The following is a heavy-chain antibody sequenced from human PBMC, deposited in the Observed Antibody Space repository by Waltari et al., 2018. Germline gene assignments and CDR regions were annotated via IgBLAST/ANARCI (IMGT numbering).Heavy chain of an antibody. D-gene: IGHD2-21*02. Sequence: QVQLQQCGAGLLTPSETLSLTCSVYGGSFIGYYWICIRPPPDQGLEWIGEINHSGRTNYNQSIKSRVTISVETSKNQFSLKLSSVTAADTAVYYCARRPVVVTAIPGYYYYGMDVWGQGTTVTVSS. CDR2: INHSGRT. CDR3: ARRPVVVTAIPGYYYYGMDV. V-gene: IGHV4-34*01. J-gene: IGHJ6*02. CDR1: GGSFIGYY.